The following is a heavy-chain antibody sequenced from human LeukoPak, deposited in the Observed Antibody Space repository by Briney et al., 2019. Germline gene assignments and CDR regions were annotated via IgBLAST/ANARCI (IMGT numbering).Heavy chain of an antibody. CDR1: GYRFTSYW. J-gene: IGHJ6*03. D-gene: IGHD6-13*01. CDR3: ARQPIAAAGTSYYYYMDV. V-gene: IGHV5-51*01. CDR2: IYPGDSDT. Sequence: GESLKISCKGSGYRFTSYWIGWVRQMPGKGLEWMGIIYPGDSDTRYSPSFQGQVTISADKSISTAYLQWSSLKASDTAMYYCARQPIAAAGTSYYYYMDVWGKGTTVTVSS.